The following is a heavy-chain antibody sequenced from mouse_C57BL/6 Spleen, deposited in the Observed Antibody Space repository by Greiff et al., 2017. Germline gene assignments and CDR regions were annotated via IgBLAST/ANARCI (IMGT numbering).Heavy chain of an antibody. Sequence: VQLQQSGPGLVQPSQSLSITCTVSGFSLTSYGVHWVRQSPGKGLEWLGVIWSGGSTDYNAAYISRLSISKDNSKSQVFFKMNSLQADDTAIYYCARRGTYYGNHYYAMGYWGQGTSVTVSS. CDR2: IWSGGST. CDR3: ARRGTYYGNHYYAMGY. J-gene: IGHJ4*01. V-gene: IGHV2-2*01. D-gene: IGHD2-10*01. CDR1: GFSLTSYG.